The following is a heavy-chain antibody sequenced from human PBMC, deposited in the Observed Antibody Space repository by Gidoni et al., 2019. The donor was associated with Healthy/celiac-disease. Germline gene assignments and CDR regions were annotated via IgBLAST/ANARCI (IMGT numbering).Heavy chain of an antibody. D-gene: IGHD2-15*01. V-gene: IGHV1-18*01. CDR3: ARGGYCSGGSCYPVNWFDP. CDR2: ISAYNGNT. CDR1: GYTFTRYG. Sequence: QVQLVQSGAEVKKPGASVKVSCKASGYTFTRYGISWVRQAPGQGLEWMGWISAYNGNTNYAQKLQGRVTMTTDTSTSTAYMELRSLRADDTAVYYCARGGYCSGGSCYPVNWFDPWGQGTLVTVSS. J-gene: IGHJ5*02.